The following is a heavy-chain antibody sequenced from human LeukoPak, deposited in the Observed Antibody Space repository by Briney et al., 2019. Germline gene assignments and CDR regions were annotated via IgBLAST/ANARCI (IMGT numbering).Heavy chain of an antibody. Sequence: GASVKVSCKASGGTFSSYAISWVRQAPGQGLEWMGGIIPIFGTANYAQKFQGRVTITTDESTSTAYMELSSLRSEDTAVYYCARAPPITGTTNYYYHMDVWGKGTTVTVSS. CDR3: ARAPPITGTTNYYYHMDV. D-gene: IGHD1-7*01. V-gene: IGHV1-69*05. CDR2: IIPIFGTA. J-gene: IGHJ6*03. CDR1: GGTFSSYA.